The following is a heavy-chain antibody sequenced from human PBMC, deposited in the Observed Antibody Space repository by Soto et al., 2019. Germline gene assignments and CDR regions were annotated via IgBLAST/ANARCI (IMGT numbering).Heavy chain of an antibody. D-gene: IGHD4-17*01. CDR2: IIPIFGTA. CDR3: ARDGPYGAAPAY. CDR1: GGTFSSYA. J-gene: IGHJ4*02. Sequence: ASVKVSCKASGGTFSSYAISWVRQAPGQGLEWMGGIIPIFGTANYAQKFQGRVTITADESTSTAYMELSSLRSEDTAVYYCARDGPYGAAPAYWGQGTLVTVSS. V-gene: IGHV1-69*13.